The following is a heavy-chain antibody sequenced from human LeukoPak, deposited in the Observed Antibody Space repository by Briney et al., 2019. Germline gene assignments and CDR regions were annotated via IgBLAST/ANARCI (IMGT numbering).Heavy chain of an antibody. CDR2: IDTSGST. J-gene: IGHJ4*02. CDR3: ARGYFDWLPDY. V-gene: IGHV4-61*02. Sequence: SQTLSLTCTVSGGSISSGSYYWSWIRQPAGKGLEWIGRIDTSGSTNYNPSLKSRVTMSADTSKKQFSLKLRSVTAADTAVYYCARGYFDWLPDYWGQGTLVTVSS. D-gene: IGHD3-9*01. CDR1: GGSISSGSYY.